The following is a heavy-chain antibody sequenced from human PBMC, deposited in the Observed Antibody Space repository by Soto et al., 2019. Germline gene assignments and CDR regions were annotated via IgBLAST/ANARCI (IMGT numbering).Heavy chain of an antibody. D-gene: IGHD3-3*01. CDR3: ARVIWSGHLTSDL. CDR2: ISSSSSTI. Sequence: EVQVVESGGGLVQPGGSLRLSCAASGFTFRSNSMNWVLQAPGKGLEWISYISSSSSTIYADSVKGRFTISRDNAKNSLYLQMNSLRDEDTAVYYCARVIWSGHLTSDLWGQGTLVTVSS. CDR1: GFTFRSNS. V-gene: IGHV3-48*02. J-gene: IGHJ5*02.